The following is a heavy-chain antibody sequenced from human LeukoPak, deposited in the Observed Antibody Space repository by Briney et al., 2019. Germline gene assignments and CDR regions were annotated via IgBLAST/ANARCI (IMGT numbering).Heavy chain of an antibody. D-gene: IGHD2-2*01. V-gene: IGHV1-69*13. CDR1: GGTFISYA. CDR2: IIPIFGTA. Sequence: SVKVSCKASGGTFISYAISWVRQAPGQGLEWMGGIIPIFGTANYAQKFQGRVTITADESTSTAYMELSSLRSEDTAVYYCARDGSLGYCSSTSCPNYYYYGMDVWGQGTTVTVSS. J-gene: IGHJ6*02. CDR3: ARDGSLGYCSSTSCPNYYYYGMDV.